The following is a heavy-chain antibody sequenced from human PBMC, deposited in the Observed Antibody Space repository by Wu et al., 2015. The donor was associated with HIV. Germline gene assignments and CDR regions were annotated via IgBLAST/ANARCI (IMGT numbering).Heavy chain of an antibody. CDR2: INPKSGGA. Sequence: QVQLVQSGAEVTEPGASVMVSCKASQYTFINYDVHWVRQAPGQGLEWMGWINPKSGGANYAQDFKGRLTMTRDTSITTVYMELKRLTSEDTAMYFCARSHKWLQLRYQGIFDYWGQGTLVTVSS. CDR1: QYTFINYD. V-gene: IGHV1-2*02. J-gene: IGHJ4*02. D-gene: IGHD5-24*01. CDR3: ARSHKWLQLRYQGIFDY.